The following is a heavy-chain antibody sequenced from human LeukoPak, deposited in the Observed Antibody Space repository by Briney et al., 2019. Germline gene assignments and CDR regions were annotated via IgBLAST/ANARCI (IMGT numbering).Heavy chain of an antibody. J-gene: IGHJ4*02. Sequence: SETLSLTCAVYGGSFSGYYWSWIRQPPGKGLEWIGEINHSGSTNYNPSLKSRVTISVDTSKNQFSLKLSSVTAADTAVYYCASPRGRPWDYWGQGTLVTVSS. V-gene: IGHV4-34*01. CDR1: GGSFSGYY. CDR2: INHSGST. CDR3: ASPRGRPWDY. D-gene: IGHD1-26*01.